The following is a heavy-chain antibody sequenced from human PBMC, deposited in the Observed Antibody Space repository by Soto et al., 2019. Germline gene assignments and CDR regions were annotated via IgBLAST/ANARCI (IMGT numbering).Heavy chain of an antibody. V-gene: IGHV4-59*08. Sequence: SETLSLTCTVSGGSISSYYLSWIRQPPGKGLEWIGYIYYSGSTNYNPSLKSRVTISVDTSKNQFSLKLSSVTAADTAVYYCARLGYDILTGYPYFDYWGQGTLVTVSS. CDR2: IYYSGST. CDR1: GGSISSYY. CDR3: ARLGYDILTGYPYFDY. J-gene: IGHJ4*02. D-gene: IGHD3-9*01.